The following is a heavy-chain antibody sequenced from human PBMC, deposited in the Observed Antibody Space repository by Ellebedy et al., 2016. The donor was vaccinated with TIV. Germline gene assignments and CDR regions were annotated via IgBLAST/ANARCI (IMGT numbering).Heavy chain of an antibody. CDR3: ARDLGRYGMYV. Sequence: MPSETLSLSCTVSGVSISSYYWSWLRQLPGKGLEWLGYMYSSGNTKYNPSLKSRATISIDTSKNHFALKLSFVTAADTAVYYCARDLGRYGMYVWGQGTTVTVSS. CDR2: MYSSGNT. J-gene: IGHJ6*02. V-gene: IGHV4-59*12. CDR1: GVSISSYY.